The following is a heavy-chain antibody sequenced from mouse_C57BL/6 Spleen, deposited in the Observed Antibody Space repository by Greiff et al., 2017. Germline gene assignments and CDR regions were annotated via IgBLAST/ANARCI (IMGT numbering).Heavy chain of an antibody. J-gene: IGHJ4*01. Sequence: QVQLQQPGAELVKPGASVKMSCKASGYTFTSYWITWVKQRPGQGLEWIGDIYPGSGSTNYNEKFKSKATLTVDTSSSTAYMQLSSLTSEDSAVYYCARSPNYYGRDYYAMDYWGQGTSVTVSS. V-gene: IGHV1-55*01. CDR1: GYTFTSYW. D-gene: IGHD1-1*01. CDR3: ARSPNYYGRDYYAMDY. CDR2: IYPGSGST.